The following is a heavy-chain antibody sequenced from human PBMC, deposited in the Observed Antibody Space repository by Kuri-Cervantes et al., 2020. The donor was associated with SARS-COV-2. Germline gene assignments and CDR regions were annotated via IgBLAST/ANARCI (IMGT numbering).Heavy chain of an antibody. CDR1: GGTFSSYA. CDR3: ARSGYDRAGYFDY. V-gene: IGHV1-69*05. D-gene: IGHD5-12*01. J-gene: IGHJ4*02. CDR2: IIPIFGTA. Sequence: SVKVSCKASGGTFSSYAISWVRQAPGQGLEWMGGIIPIFGTANYAQKFQGRVTMTRDTSTSTVYMELSSLRSEDTAVYYCARSGYDRAGYFDYWGQGTLVTVSS.